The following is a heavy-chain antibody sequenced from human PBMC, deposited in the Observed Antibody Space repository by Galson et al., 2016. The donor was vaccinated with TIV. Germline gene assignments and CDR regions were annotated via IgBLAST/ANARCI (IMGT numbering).Heavy chain of an antibody. CDR3: ARDLFQYDSRRYRDEFPYYYYGLDV. D-gene: IGHD3-22*01. CDR2: IDGSGST. Sequence: TLSLTCTVSRGSVNSGDYYWNWIRQPPGKGLEWLGYIDGSGSTHYNPSLKSRLTISIDRSKNQFSLNLSSVTAADTAVYYCARDLFQYDSRRYRDEFPYYYYGLDVWGQGTPVTVSS. J-gene: IGHJ6*02. V-gene: IGHV4-30-4*01. CDR1: RGSVNSGDYY.